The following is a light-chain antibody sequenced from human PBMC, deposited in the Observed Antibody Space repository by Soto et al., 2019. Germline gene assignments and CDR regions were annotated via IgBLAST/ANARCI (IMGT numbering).Light chain of an antibody. Sequence: QSVLTQPASVSGSPGQSITISCTGTSSKVVGYNYVSWYQHHPGKAPKLIIYDVTIRPSGVSNPFSGSKSGNTASLTISGLQPEDEAEYYCSSYTTSNTRQIVFGTGTKVTVL. CDR3: SSYTTSNTRQIV. J-gene: IGLJ1*01. CDR2: DVT. V-gene: IGLV2-14*03. CDR1: SSKVVGYNY.